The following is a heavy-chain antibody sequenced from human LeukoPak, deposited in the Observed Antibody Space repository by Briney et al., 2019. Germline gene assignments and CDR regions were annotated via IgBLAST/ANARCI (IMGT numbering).Heavy chain of an antibody. Sequence: GGSLRLSCAASGFIFNDYSMHWVRQVPGKGLEWVSGITWDSTGVGYADSVKGRFTISRDNAKNSLYLRMNSLRAEDMALYYCAKDSEGYFDYWGQGTLVTVSS. CDR1: GFIFNDYS. J-gene: IGHJ4*02. CDR2: ITWDSTGV. CDR3: AKDSEGYFDY. V-gene: IGHV3-9*03.